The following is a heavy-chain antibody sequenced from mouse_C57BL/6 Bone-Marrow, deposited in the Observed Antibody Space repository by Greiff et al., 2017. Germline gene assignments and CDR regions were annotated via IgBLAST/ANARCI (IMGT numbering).Heavy chain of an antibody. J-gene: IGHJ4*01. Sequence: QVQLQQPGAELVRPGSSVKLSCKASGYTFTSYWMHWVKQRPIQGLEWIGNIDPSDSETHYNQKFKDKATLTVDKSSSTAYMPLSSLTSEDSAVYYCARDTTVYYAMDYWGQGTSVTGSS. V-gene: IGHV1-52*01. CDR2: IDPSDSET. CDR1: GYTFTSYW. CDR3: ARDTTVYYAMDY. D-gene: IGHD1-1*01.